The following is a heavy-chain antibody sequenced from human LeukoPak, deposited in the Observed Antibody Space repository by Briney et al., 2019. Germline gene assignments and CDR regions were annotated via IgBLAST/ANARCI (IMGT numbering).Heavy chain of an antibody. Sequence: GESLKISCKGSGYSFTSYWIGWVRQMPGKGLEWMGIIYPGDSDTRYSPSFQGQVTISADKSISTAYLQWSSLKASDTAMYYCARQRGRITMVRGVLNWFDPWGQGTLVTVSS. CDR1: GYSFTSYW. CDR2: IYPGDSDT. J-gene: IGHJ5*02. CDR3: ARQRGRITMVRGVLNWFDP. D-gene: IGHD3-10*01. V-gene: IGHV5-51*01.